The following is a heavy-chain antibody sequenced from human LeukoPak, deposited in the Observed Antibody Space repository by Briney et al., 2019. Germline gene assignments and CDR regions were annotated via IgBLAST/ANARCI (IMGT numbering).Heavy chain of an antibody. CDR3: AKDRRYCSSTSCYGDFDY. CDR2: ISTSGGST. CDR1: GFTFSSYA. Sequence: GGSLRLXCAASGFTFSSYAMSWVRPAPGKGLEWVSAISTSGGSTYSADSEKGRFTISSDNSKNTLYLQMDSLRAEDTAVYYCAKDRRYCSSTSCYGDFDYWGPETLATVSS. D-gene: IGHD2-2*01. J-gene: IGHJ4*02. V-gene: IGHV3-23*01.